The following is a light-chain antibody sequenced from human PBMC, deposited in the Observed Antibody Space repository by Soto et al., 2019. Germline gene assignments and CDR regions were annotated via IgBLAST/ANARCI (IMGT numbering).Light chain of an antibody. CDR3: LQDSYFLT. J-gene: IGKJ3*01. Sequence: AIQMTQSPASLSASVGDRFTITGRASQDIREDLAWYQQKPGKAPKLLIYAASTLQSGVPSRFSGRGTGTDFTLTISSLQPEDFATYYCLQDSYFLTFGPGTKVDFK. CDR2: AAS. CDR1: QDIRED. V-gene: IGKV1-6*01.